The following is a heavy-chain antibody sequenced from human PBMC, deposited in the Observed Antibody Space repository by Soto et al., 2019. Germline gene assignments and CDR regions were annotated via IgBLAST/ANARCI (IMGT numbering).Heavy chain of an antibody. CDR3: ARYTFEVGGYGRDV. D-gene: IGHD3-16*01. J-gene: IGHJ6*02. CDR1: GYTFTGYY. V-gene: IGHV1-2*02. Sequence: ASVKVSCKASGYTFTGYYMHWVRQAPGQGLEWMGWINPNSGGTNYAQKFQGRVTMTRDTSISTAYMELSRLRSDDTAVYYCARYTFEVGGYGRDVWGQGTTVTVSS. CDR2: INPNSGGT.